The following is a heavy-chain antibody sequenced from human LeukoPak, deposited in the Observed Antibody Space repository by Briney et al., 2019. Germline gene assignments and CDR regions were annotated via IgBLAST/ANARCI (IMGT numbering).Heavy chain of an antibody. J-gene: IGHJ4*02. V-gene: IGHV3-11*04. D-gene: IGHD3-22*01. CDR1: GFTFSDYY. Sequence: PGGSLRLSCAASGFTFSDYYMSWIRQAPGKGLEWVSYISSSGSTIYYADSVKGRFTISRDNAKNSLYLQMNGLRAEDTAVYYCARERGHYYDSSGYTNWGQGTLVTVSS. CDR3: ARERGHYYDSSGYTN. CDR2: ISSSGSTI.